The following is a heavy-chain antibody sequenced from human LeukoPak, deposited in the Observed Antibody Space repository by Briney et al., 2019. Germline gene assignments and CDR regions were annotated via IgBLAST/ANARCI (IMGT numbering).Heavy chain of an antibody. J-gene: IGHJ4*02. V-gene: IGHV1-18*01. CDR2: ISAYNGNT. D-gene: IGHD2-15*01. CDR1: GGTFSSHA. CDR3: ARVPSGGPFDY. Sequence: GASVKVSCKASGGTFSSHAISWVRQAPGQGLEWMGWISAYNGNTNYAQRLQGRVTMTTDTSTSTAYMELRSLTSDDTAVYYCARVPSGGPFDYWGQGTLVTVSS.